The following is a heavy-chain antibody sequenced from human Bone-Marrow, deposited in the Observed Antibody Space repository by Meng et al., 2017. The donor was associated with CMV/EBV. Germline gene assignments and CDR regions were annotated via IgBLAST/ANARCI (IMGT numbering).Heavy chain of an antibody. CDR3: ARDPIAATSYGMDV. CDR2: IYSGGSST. J-gene: IGHJ6*02. CDR1: GFTFSSYA. V-gene: IGHV3-23*03. Sequence: GGSLRLSCAASGFTFSSYAMSWVRHAPGKGLEWVSVIYSGGSSTYYADSVKGRFTISRDNSKNTLYLQMNSLRAEDTAVYYCARDPIAATSYGMDVWGQGTTVTVSS. D-gene: IGHD6-13*01.